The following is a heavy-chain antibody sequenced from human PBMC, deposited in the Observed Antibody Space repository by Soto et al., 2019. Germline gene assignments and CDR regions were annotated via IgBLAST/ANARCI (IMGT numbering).Heavy chain of an antibody. CDR1: GFTFSGSA. J-gene: IGHJ6*02. Sequence: GGSLRLSCAASGFTFSGSAMHWVRQASGKGLEWVGRIRSKANSYATAYAASVKGRFTISRDDSKNTAYLQMNSLKTEDTAVYYCTRLSILEWLNPTYCYYGMDVWGQGTTVTVSS. CDR2: IRSKANSYAT. V-gene: IGHV3-73*01. D-gene: IGHD3-3*01. CDR3: TRLSILEWLNPTYCYYGMDV.